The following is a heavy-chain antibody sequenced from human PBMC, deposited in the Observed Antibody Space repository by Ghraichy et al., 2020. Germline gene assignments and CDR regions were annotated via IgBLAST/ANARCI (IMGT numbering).Heavy chain of an antibody. CDR3: VKVIYSSALASYYYYGMDV. D-gene: IGHD3-22*01. CDR2: ISSDGGGT. Sequence: KVSAISSDGGGTYYADSVKGRFTISRDTSKNTLYLHMSSLRAEDTAVYYCVKVIYSSALASYYYYGMDVWG. J-gene: IGHJ6*02. V-gene: IGHV3-64D*06.